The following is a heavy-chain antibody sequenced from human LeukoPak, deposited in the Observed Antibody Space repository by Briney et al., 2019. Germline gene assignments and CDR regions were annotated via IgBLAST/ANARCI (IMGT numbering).Heavy chain of an antibody. CDR2: INHSGST. CDR1: GGSFSGYY. Sequence: PSETPSLTCAVYGGSFSGYYWSWIRQPPGKGLEWIGEINHSGSTNYNPSLKSRVTISVDTSKDQFSLKLSSVTAADTAVYYCASGSPYDSSGYYHHNYLDYWGQGTLVTVSS. V-gene: IGHV4-34*01. CDR3: ASGSPYDSSGYYHHNYLDY. D-gene: IGHD3-22*01. J-gene: IGHJ4*02.